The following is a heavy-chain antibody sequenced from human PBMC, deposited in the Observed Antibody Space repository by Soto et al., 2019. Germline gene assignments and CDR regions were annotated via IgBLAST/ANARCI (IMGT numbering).Heavy chain of an antibody. D-gene: IGHD1-1*01. J-gene: IGHJ4*02. CDR2: IYYSGST. CDR3: ARLARGYNGYFDY. V-gene: IGHV4-30-4*01. Sequence: SETLSLTCTVSGGSISRGDYYWSWIRQPPGKGLEWIGYIYYSGSTYHNPSLKSRVSMTVDTSRNQFSLNLPSVTASDTAVYYCARLARGYNGYFDYWGQGTLVTVSS. CDR1: GGSISRGDYY.